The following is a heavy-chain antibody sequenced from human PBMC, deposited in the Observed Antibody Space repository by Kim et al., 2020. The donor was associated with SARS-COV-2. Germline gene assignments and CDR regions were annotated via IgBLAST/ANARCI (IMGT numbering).Heavy chain of an antibody. Sequence: SETLSLTCAVYGGSFSGYYWSWIRQPPGKGLEWIGEINHSGSTNYNPSLKSRVTISVDTSKNQFSLKLSSVTAADTAVYYCARAPRRSGVVPFYGMDVWG. J-gene: IGHJ6*01. CDR2: INHSGST. CDR1: GGSFSGYY. CDR3: ARAPRRSGVVPFYGMDV. V-gene: IGHV4-34*01. D-gene: IGHD3-3*01.